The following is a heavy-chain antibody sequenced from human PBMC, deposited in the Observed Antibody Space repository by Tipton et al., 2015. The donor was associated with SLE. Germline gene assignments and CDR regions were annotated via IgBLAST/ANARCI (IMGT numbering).Heavy chain of an antibody. CDR1: GYSISTGFY. CDR2: VYRDGRT. J-gene: IGHJ4*02. CDR3: ARQRFGGSWEFDF. V-gene: IGHV4-38-2*02. Sequence: TLSLTCTVSGYSISTGFYWGWIRQPPGEGLAWLGSVYRDGRTLYNPSLNSRLTISIDTSKNQFSLRLESSTAADTAVYFCARQRFGGSWEFDFWGQGALVTVSS. D-gene: IGHD2-15*01.